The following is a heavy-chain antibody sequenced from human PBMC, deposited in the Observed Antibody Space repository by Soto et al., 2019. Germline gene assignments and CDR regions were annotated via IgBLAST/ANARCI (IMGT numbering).Heavy chain of an antibody. Sequence: TVSRTCIVSGGCIINANYYWNWIRQPPGKGLEWIGYIHYGGSTFYNPSLKSRVTISVDTSKNQFSLKLTSVTAADTAVFYCARVNYESSGYYRLDYWGQGTLVTVSS. CDR2: IHYGGST. J-gene: IGHJ4*02. CDR1: GGCIINANYY. V-gene: IGHV4-30-4*01. D-gene: IGHD3-22*01. CDR3: ARVNYESSGYYRLDY.